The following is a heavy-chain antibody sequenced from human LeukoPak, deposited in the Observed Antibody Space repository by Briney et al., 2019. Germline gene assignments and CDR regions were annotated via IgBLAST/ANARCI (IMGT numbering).Heavy chain of an antibody. CDR3: ARGPTNGQAFDY. CDR2: IREDGSQK. Sequence: GSLRLSCVASGFIFSSSWMTWVRQAPGKGLEWVASIREDGSQKTAVDSVRGRFTISRDNAKNSVYLQMDSLRAEDTAVYYCARGPTNGQAFDYWGQGTLVSVSS. V-gene: IGHV3-7*01. D-gene: IGHD2-8*01. J-gene: IGHJ4*02. CDR1: GFIFSSSW.